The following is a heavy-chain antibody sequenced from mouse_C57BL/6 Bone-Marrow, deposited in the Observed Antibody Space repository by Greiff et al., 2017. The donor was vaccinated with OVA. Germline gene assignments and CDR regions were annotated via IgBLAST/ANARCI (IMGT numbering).Heavy chain of an antibody. V-gene: IGHV5-4*01. D-gene: IGHD3-2*02. J-gene: IGHJ4*01. CDR2: ISDGGSYT. CDR3: ARDIDSSGYDYAMDY. Sequence: EVQLVESGGGLVKPGGSLKLSCAASGFTFSSCAMSWVRQTPEKRLEWVATISDGGSYTYYPDNVKGRFTISRDNAKNNLYLQMSHLKSEDTAMYYCARDIDSSGYDYAMDYWGQGTSVTVSS. CDR1: GFTFSSCA.